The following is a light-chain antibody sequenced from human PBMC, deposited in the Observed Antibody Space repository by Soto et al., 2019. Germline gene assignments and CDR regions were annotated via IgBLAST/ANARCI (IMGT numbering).Light chain of an antibody. Sequence: DVVMTQSPLSLPVTLGPPASISCRSNQSPVHSDGIAYFSWVQQRPGRSPRRXCEKVSNRDSGGPARVSGSGSGTDVALKISRVEAEDVGVYECMQGTHWPITFGQGTRLEIK. CDR1: QSPVHSDGIAY. CDR3: MQGTHWPIT. J-gene: IGKJ5*01. CDR2: KVS. V-gene: IGKV2-30*02.